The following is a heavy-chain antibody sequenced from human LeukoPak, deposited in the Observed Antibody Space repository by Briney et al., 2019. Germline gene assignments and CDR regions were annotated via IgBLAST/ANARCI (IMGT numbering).Heavy chain of an antibody. D-gene: IGHD2-8*01. V-gene: IGHV3-7*01. Sequence: PGGSLRLSCAASGFTFSMYWMSWVRQAPGKGPEWVANIKVDGSEIYYVDSVKGRFTISRDNAKNSLYLQMNRLRAEDTAVYYCTRDRQGPRLYEMDIWGQGTTVTVSS. CDR2: IKVDGSEI. CDR3: TRDRQGPRLYEMDI. J-gene: IGHJ6*02. CDR1: GFTFSMYW.